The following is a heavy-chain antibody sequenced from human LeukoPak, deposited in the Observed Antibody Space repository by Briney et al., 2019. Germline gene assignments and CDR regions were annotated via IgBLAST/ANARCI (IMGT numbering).Heavy chain of an antibody. CDR1: GGSISSSNW. V-gene: IGHV4-4*02. Sequence: PSETLSLTCAVSGGSISSSNWWSWVRQPPGKGLAWIGEIYHSGSTNYNPSLKSRVTISVDKSKNQFSLKLSSVTAADTAVYYCARDGSGTGWYYFDYWGQGTLVTVSS. CDR2: IYHSGST. J-gene: IGHJ4*02. CDR3: ARDGSGTGWYYFDY. D-gene: IGHD6-19*01.